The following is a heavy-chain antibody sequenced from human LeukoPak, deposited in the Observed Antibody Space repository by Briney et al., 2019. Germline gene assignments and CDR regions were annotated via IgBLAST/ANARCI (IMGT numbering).Heavy chain of an antibody. J-gene: IGHJ4*02. CDR3: PRERVGKWLPTDY. CDR2: IYYSGST. Sequence: SETLSLTCTVSGGSISSGGYYWSWIRQHLGKGLEWIGYIYYSGSTYYNPSLKSRVTISVDTSRNQFSLKLSSVTAADTAVYFCPRERVGKWLPTDYWAREPWSPSPQ. D-gene: IGHD3-22*01. CDR1: GGSISSGGYY. V-gene: IGHV4-31*03.